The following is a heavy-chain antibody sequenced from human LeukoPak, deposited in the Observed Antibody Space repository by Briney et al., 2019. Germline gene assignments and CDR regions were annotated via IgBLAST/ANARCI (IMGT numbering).Heavy chain of an antibody. CDR3: AKAGVISGWDY. CDR2: IGEEKSGSWT. V-gene: IGHV3-23*01. Sequence: GGSLRLSCAASGFTLSNYPMGWVRQAPVKGLEWLAAIGEEKSGSWTKSADSVKGRFTISRDNSENTLYLQMDSLTVEDTAVYYCAKAGVISGWDYWGQGVLVTVSS. J-gene: IGHJ4*02. CDR1: GFTLSNYP. D-gene: IGHD3-3*02.